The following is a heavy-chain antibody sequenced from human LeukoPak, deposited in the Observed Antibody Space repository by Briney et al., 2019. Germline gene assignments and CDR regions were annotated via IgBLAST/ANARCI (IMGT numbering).Heavy chain of an antibody. V-gene: IGHV4-59*08. J-gene: IGHJ4*02. CDR2: IHYGGST. CDR1: GGSISSNY. CDR3: ASPSKNSGYDWSY. Sequence: SETLSLSCTVSGGSISSNYWSWIRQPPGKGLEWIGNIHYGGSTNYNPSLKSRVTISVDTSKNQFSLKLSSVTAADTAVYYCASPSKNSGYDWSYWGQGTLVTVSS. D-gene: IGHD5-12*01.